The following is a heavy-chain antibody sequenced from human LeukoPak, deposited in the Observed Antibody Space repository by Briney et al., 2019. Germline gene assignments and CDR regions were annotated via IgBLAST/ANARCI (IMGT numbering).Heavy chain of an antibody. V-gene: IGHV5-51*01. CDR3: ARQEYCSGASCYTWFDP. CDR1: GYSFTSYW. J-gene: IGHJ5*02. CDR2: IYPGDSDT. Sequence: GESLKISCKGSGYSFTSYWIGWVRQMPEKGLEWMGIIYPGDSDTRYSPSFQGQVTISADKSISTAYLQWSSLKASDTAMYYCARQEYCSGASCYTWFDPWGQGTLVTVSS. D-gene: IGHD2-15*01.